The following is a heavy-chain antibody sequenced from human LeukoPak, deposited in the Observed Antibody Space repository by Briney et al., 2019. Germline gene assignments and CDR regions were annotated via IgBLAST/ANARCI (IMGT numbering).Heavy chain of an antibody. J-gene: IGHJ4*02. CDR1: GFTVSNNY. V-gene: IGHV3-53*01. D-gene: IGHD6-6*01. CDR2: IYSGGST. CDR3: ASLSLGHY. Sequence: GGSLRLSCAASGFTVSNNYMSWVRQAPGKGLEWVSVIYSGGSTYYADSVKGRFAISRDTSKNTLSLQMNSLRAEDTAVYYCASLSLGHYWGQGTLVTVSS.